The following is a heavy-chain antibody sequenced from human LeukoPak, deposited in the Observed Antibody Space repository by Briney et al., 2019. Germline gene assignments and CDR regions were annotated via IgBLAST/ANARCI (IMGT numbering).Heavy chain of an antibody. CDR2: ITGSGGST. V-gene: IGHV3-23*01. D-gene: IGHD3-10*01. CDR3: AKGSRGTYPYYFDC. J-gene: IGHJ4*02. Sequence: GGSLRLSCAASGFTFSNYAMAWVRQAPGKGLEWVSAITGSGGSTYYADSMKGRFTISRDNSKNTLYVQLTSLRAEDTAVYYCAKGSRGTYPYYFDCWGEGALVTVSS. CDR1: GFTFSNYA.